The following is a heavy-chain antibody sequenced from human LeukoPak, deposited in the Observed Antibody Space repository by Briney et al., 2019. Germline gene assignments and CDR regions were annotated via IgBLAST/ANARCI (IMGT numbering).Heavy chain of an antibody. V-gene: IGHV1-18*01. J-gene: IGHJ6*03. CDR3: ARDRYSSSWYDYYYYYMDV. Sequence: ASVKVSCKASGYTFTSYGISWVRQAPGQGLEWMGWISAYNGNTNYAQKLQGRVTMTTDTSASTAYMELRSLRSDDTAVYYCARDRYSSSWYDYYYYYMDVWGKGTTVTVSS. D-gene: IGHD6-13*01. CDR2: ISAYNGNT. CDR1: GYTFTSYG.